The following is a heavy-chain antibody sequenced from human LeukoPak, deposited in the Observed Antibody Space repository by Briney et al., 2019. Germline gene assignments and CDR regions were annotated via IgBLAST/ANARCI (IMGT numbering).Heavy chain of an antibody. V-gene: IGHV1-46*01. J-gene: IGHJ4*02. CDR3: ARAGRPNIVVVTAADY. CDR2: INPSGGST. CDR1: GYTFTSYY. Sequence: ASVKVSCKASGYTFTSYYMHWVRQAPGQGLEWMGIINPSGGSTSYAQKFQGRVTMTRDTSTSTVYMELSSLRSEDTAVYYCARAGRPNIVVVTAADYWAREPWSPSPQ. D-gene: IGHD2-21*02.